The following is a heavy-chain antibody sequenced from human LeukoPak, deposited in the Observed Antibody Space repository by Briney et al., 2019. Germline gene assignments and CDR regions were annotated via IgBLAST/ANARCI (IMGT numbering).Heavy chain of an antibody. D-gene: IGHD6-13*01. V-gene: IGHV4-59*08. Sequence: SETLSLTCTVSGGSIGSCYWSWLRQPPGKGLEWIGYIYNSGSTYYNPSLKSRVTISVDTSKNQFSLKVTSVTAADTAVYYCARGILTAAGLFDYWGQGTLVTVSS. CDR3: ARGILTAAGLFDY. CDR2: IYNSGST. CDR1: GGSIGSCY. J-gene: IGHJ4*02.